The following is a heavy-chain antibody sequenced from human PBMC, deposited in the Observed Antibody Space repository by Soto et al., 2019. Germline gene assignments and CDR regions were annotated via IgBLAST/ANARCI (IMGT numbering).Heavy chain of an antibody. V-gene: IGHV3-33*01. CDR2: IWFDGSKK. CDR1: EFTFSRYG. Sequence: QVQLVESGGGVVQPGKSLRLSCAVSEFTFSRYGLHWVRQAPGKGLEWVAMIWFDGSKKYYADSVKGRFTMSRDNSKNTLDLQMNSLRAEDTAVYYCARDHPRFVDKGLPWGYGMDVWGQGTRVTVSS. D-gene: IGHD5-12*01. CDR3: ARDHPRFVDKGLPWGYGMDV. J-gene: IGHJ6*02.